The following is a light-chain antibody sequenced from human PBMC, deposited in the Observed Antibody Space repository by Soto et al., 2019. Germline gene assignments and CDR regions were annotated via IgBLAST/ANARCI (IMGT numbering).Light chain of an antibody. CDR2: DVS. CDR1: SSDVGGYSY. V-gene: IGLV2-14*01. Sequence: QSALTQPASVSGSPGQSITISCTGTSSDVGGYSYVSWYQQHPGKAPKLMIYDVSNRPSGVSNRFSGSKSVNTASLTISGRQAEDEADYYCSSYTSSSTLVFGGGTKVTVL. CDR3: SSYTSSSTLV. J-gene: IGLJ2*01.